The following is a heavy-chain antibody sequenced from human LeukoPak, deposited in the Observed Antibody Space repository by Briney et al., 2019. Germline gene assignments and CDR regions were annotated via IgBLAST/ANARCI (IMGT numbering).Heavy chain of an antibody. CDR2: IYTSGST. V-gene: IGHV4-61*02. CDR3: ARETPGRYCSGGSCYS. CDR1: GGSISSGSYY. D-gene: IGHD2-15*01. J-gene: IGHJ4*02. Sequence: SQTLSLTCTVSGGSISSGSYYWSWIRQPAGKGLEWIGRIYTSGSTNYNPSLKSRVTISVDTSKNQFSLKLSSVTAADTAVYYCARETPGRYCSGGSCYSWGQGTLVTVSS.